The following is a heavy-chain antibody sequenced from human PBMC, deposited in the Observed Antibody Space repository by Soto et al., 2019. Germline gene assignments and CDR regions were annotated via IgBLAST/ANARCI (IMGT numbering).Heavy chain of an antibody. V-gene: IGHV3-30*18. CDR2: ISYDGSNK. D-gene: IGHD2-15*01. CDR3: AKDTPVVDALDN. CDR1: GFTFSSYG. J-gene: IGHJ3*02. Sequence: PGGSLRLSCAASGFTFSSYGMHWVRQAPGKGLEWVAVISYDGSNKYYADSVKGRFTISRDNSKNTLYLQMNSLRAEDTAVYYFAKDTPVVDALDNWGPGTMVNVSS.